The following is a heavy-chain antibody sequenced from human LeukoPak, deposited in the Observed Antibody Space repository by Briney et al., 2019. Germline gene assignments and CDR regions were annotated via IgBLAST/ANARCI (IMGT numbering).Heavy chain of an antibody. J-gene: IGHJ3*02. Sequence: GGSLRLSCAASGFTFSSYAMHWVRQAPGKGLEWVAVISYDGSNKYYADSVKGRFTISRDNSKNTLYLQMNSLRAEDTAVYYCAREGNSYGGNSGVAFDIWGQGTMVTVSS. CDR1: GFTFSSYA. CDR3: AREGNSYGGNSGVAFDI. CDR2: ISYDGSNK. V-gene: IGHV3-30-3*01. D-gene: IGHD4-23*01.